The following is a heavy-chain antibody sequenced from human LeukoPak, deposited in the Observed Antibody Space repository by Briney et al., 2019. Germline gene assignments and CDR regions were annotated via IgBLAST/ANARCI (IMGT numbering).Heavy chain of an antibody. J-gene: IGHJ3*02. Sequence: PGGSLRLSCAASGFTFSRYSMNWVRQAPGKGLEWVSSISSGSSYIYYADSVKGRFTISRDNSKNTLYLQMNSLRAEDTAVYYCAKDGGGYYYDSSGYLHAFDIWGQGTMVTVSS. CDR1: GFTFSRYS. CDR2: ISSGSSYI. V-gene: IGHV3-21*01. D-gene: IGHD3-22*01. CDR3: AKDGGGYYYDSSGYLHAFDI.